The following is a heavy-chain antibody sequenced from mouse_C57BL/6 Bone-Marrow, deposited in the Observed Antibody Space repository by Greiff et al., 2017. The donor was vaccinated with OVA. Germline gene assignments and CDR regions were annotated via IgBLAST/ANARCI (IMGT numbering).Heavy chain of an antibody. CDR2: IHPDISTI. J-gene: IGHJ2*01. D-gene: IGHD2-2*01. CDR1: GVDFSRYW. Sequence: AAGGVDFSRYWMRWVRRAPGKGLELLGDIHPDISTINYSPSLKDKFIISRDNAKNTLYLQMSKVRSEDTALYYCARGGGYDVEYYFDYWGQGTTLTVSS. V-gene: IGHV4-1*01. CDR3: ARGGGYDVEYYFDY.